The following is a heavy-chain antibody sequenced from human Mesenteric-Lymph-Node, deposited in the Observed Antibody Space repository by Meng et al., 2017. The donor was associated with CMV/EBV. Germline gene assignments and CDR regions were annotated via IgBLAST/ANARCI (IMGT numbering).Heavy chain of an antibody. CDR2: ISVYNGNT. V-gene: IGHV1-18*01. Sequence: ASVKVSCKASGYTFTSYGFSWVRQAPGQGLEWMGWISVYNGNTNYAQKFQDRVTMTTDTSTSTAYMELRSLRSDDTAVYYCAKINWNEYHYYGMDVWGQGTTVTVSS. D-gene: IGHD1-20*01. CDR3: AKINWNEYHYYGMDV. J-gene: IGHJ6*02. CDR1: GYTFTSYG.